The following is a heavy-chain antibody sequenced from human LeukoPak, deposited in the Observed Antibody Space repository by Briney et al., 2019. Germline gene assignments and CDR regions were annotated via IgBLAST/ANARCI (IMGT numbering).Heavy chain of an antibody. CDR3: ARIIRTAGYYSNPKSGSFDL. J-gene: IGHJ5*02. CDR1: GASIRANHHY. Sequence: PSETLSLTCTVSGASIRANHHYWAWVRQPPGKGLEWIGTIFSSGTAYYNPSLRPRVSISVDTSKNEFSLRLSAVTAADTGLYYCARIIRTAGYYSNPKSGSFDLWGQGILVTASS. V-gene: IGHV4-39*01. CDR2: IFSSGTA. D-gene: IGHD3-22*01.